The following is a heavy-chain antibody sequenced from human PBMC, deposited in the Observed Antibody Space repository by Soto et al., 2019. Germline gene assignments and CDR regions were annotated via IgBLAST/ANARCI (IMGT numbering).Heavy chain of an antibody. V-gene: IGHV4-30-2*01. J-gene: IGHJ5*02. CDR2: IYQSGST. CDR1: GGSISSGGYS. Sequence: SETLSLTCAVSGGSISSGGYSWSWIRQPPGKGLEWIGYIYQSGSTYYKPSLKSRVTISVDTSKNQLSMKLSSVTVAETAVYFCARETVGTIDRWGQGTLVTVSS. CDR3: ARETVGTIDR. D-gene: IGHD5-12*01.